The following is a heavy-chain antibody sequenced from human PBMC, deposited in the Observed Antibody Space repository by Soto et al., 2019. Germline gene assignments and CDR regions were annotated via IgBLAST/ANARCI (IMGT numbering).Heavy chain of an antibody. CDR3: AKNPGYYYDSTGYHFDY. V-gene: IGHV3-23*01. Sequence: PGGSLRLSCAASEFTFSNYAMSWVRQAPGKGLEWVSAISYGGGTTYYADSVKGRFTISRDNSKNKLYLQMNSLRAEDTAVYYFAKNPGYYYDSTGYHFDYWGQGTLVTVSS. CDR2: ISYGGGTT. J-gene: IGHJ4*02. D-gene: IGHD3-22*01. CDR1: EFTFSNYA.